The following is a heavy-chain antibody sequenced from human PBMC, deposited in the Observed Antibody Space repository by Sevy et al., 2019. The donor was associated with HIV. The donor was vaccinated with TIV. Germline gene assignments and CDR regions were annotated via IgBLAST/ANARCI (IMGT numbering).Heavy chain of an antibody. J-gene: IGHJ6*02. CDR2: IWYDGSNK. V-gene: IGHV3-33*08. Sequence: GGSLRLSCAASGFTFSSYGMHWVRQTPTKGLEWVAVIWYDGSNKNYADSVKGRFTISRDNSKNMLDLQMNSLRTEDTDGYYCARGKADLLGYYYGMDVWGQGTTVTVSS. CDR1: GFTFSSYG. CDR3: ARGKADLLGYYYGMDV. D-gene: IGHD3-16*01.